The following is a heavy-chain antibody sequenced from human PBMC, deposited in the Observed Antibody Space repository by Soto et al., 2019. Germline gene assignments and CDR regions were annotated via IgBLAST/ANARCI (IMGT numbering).Heavy chain of an antibody. D-gene: IGHD3-10*01. CDR3: AKDSDREYFQQ. V-gene: IGHV3-23*01. CDR1: GFTFSNYA. J-gene: IGHJ1*01. Sequence: GGSLRLSCAASGFTFSNYAMSWVRRAPGKGLEWVSGISGSGATTYYADSVKGRFTISRDNSKNTLSLQMNSLRAEDTAVYYCAKDSDREYFQQWGQGTLVTVSS. CDR2: ISGSGATT.